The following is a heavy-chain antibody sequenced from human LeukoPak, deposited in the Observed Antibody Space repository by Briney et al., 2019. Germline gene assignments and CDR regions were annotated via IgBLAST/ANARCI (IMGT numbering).Heavy chain of an antibody. Sequence: SETLSLTCTVSGGSISSCYWSWIRQPAGKGLEWIGRVYPGESSEYNPSLKSRVTMSVDTSKNQFSLKVNSVTAADTAVYYCARVERGGLDYWGQGTLVTVSS. J-gene: IGHJ4*02. D-gene: IGHD3-10*01. CDR3: ARVERGGLDY. CDR1: GGSISSCY. V-gene: IGHV4-4*07. CDR2: VYPGESS.